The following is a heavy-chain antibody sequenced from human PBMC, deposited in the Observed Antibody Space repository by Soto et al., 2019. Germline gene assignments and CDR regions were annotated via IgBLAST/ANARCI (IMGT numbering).Heavy chain of an antibody. J-gene: IGHJ5*02. CDR1: GYTFTSYD. D-gene: IGHD2-8*01. V-gene: IGHV1-8*01. CDR2: MNPNSGNT. CDR3: ARGEIYCTNGVCYLNWFDP. Sequence: QVQLVQSGAEVKKPGASVKVSCKASGYTFTSYDINWVRQATGQGLEWMGWMNPNSGNTGYAHKFQGRVTMTRNTSISTAYMELSSLRSEDTAVYYCARGEIYCTNGVCYLNWFDPWGQGTLVTVSS.